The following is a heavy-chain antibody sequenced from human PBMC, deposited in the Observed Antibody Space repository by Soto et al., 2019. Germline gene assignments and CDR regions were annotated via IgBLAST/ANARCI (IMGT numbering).Heavy chain of an antibody. CDR2: INSDGSST. CDR3: ARAYGDYATVVPVRHYYHMDV. Sequence: GGSLRLSCAASGFTFSSYWMHWVRQAPGKGLVWVSRINSDGSSTSYADSVKGRFTISRDNAKNTLYLQMNSLRAEDTAVYYCARAYGDYATVVPVRHYYHMDVWGKGTTVTVSS. J-gene: IGHJ6*03. CDR1: GFTFSSYW. V-gene: IGHV3-74*01. D-gene: IGHD4-17*01.